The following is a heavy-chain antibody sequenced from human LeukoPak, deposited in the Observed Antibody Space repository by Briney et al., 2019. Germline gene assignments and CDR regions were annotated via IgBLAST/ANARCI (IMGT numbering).Heavy chain of an antibody. CDR3: AGVNYWNYPF. J-gene: IGHJ4*02. CDR2: ISDTARTK. D-gene: IGHD1-7*01. CDR1: GFTFSDYY. Sequence: GGSLRLSCAASGFTFSDYYMTWIRQTPGKGLEWVSYISDTARTKSYADSVKGRFTISRDNAKNSLYLQMNSLRVEDTAVYYCAGVNYWNYPFWGQGTLVTVSS. V-gene: IGHV3-11*04.